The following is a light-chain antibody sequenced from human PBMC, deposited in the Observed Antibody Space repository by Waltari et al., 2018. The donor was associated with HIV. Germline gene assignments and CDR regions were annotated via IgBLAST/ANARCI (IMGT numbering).Light chain of an antibody. CDR3: CSYAGSYTQI. Sequence: QSALTPPRPVSGSPGLSVTISCTGTSRDVGDYNYASGYQQHPGKAPKLMISDVNKRPAGVPDRFSGSKSGNTASLAISGLQAEDEADYYCCSYAGSYTQIFGGGTKLTVL. CDR2: DVN. V-gene: IGLV2-11*01. J-gene: IGLJ2*01. CDR1: SRDVGDYNY.